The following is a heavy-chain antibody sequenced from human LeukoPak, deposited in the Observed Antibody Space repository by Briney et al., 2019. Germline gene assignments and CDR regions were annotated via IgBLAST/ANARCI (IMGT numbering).Heavy chain of an antibody. CDR3: ARDRRAYCGGDCYPGDY. D-gene: IGHD2-21*02. CDR1: GYTFTGYY. J-gene: IGHJ4*02. V-gene: IGHV1-2*02. CDR2: INPNSGGT. Sequence: GASVKVSCKASGYTFTGYYMHWVRQAPGQGLEWMGWINPNSGGTNYAQKFQGRVTMTRDTSISTAYMEPSRLRSDDTAVYYCARDRRAYCGGDCYPGDYWGQGTLVTVSS.